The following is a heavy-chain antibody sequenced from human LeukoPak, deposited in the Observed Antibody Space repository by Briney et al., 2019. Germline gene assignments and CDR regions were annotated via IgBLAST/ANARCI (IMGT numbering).Heavy chain of an antibody. CDR3: AKSGYNRFDY. Sequence: GGSLRLACAASGFTFSSSAMSWVRQAPGKGLEWVSSISGSGSGGSTYYADSVKGRFTISRDNSKNTLYLQMNSLRAEDTAVYYCAKSGYNRFDYWGQGTLVTVSS. CDR1: GFTFSSSA. CDR2: ISGSGSGGST. D-gene: IGHD5-24*01. V-gene: IGHV3-23*01. J-gene: IGHJ4*02.